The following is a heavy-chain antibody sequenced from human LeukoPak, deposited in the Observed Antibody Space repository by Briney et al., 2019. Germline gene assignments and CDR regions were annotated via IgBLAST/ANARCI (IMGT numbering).Heavy chain of an antibody. CDR2: IYTSGST. Sequence: PSETLSLTCSVSGDSSSNYYWSWFRQPPGKGLEWIGLIYTSGSTNYNPSLKSRVTMSVDTSKNQFSLKLSSVTAADTAVYYCAREMATTPRGWFDPWGQGTLVTVSS. J-gene: IGHJ5*02. CDR1: GDSSSNYY. D-gene: IGHD5-24*01. V-gene: IGHV4-4*07. CDR3: AREMATTPRGWFDP.